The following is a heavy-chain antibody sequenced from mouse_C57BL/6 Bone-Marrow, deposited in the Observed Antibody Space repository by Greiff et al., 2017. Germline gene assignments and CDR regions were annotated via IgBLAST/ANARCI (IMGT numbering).Heavy chain of an antibody. V-gene: IGHV1-50*01. J-gene: IGHJ2*01. D-gene: IGHD4-1*01. CDR3: ARKKNWDDDY. Sequence: QVQLQQPGAELVKPGASVKLSCKASGYTFTSYWMQWVKQRPGQGLEWIGEIDPSDSYTNYTQKFKGKATLTVDTSSSTAYMQLSSLTSEDSAVYYCARKKNWDDDYWGQGTTLTVSS. CDR1: GYTFTSYW. CDR2: IDPSDSYT.